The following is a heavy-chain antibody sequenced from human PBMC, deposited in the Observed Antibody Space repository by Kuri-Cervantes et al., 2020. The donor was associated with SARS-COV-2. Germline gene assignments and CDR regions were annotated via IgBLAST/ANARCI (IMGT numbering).Heavy chain of an antibody. CDR1: GFTFSSYS. J-gene: IGHJ4*03. V-gene: IGHV3-21*01. D-gene: IGHD3-22*01. CDR2: ISSSSSYI. CDR3: ARGSSNYYDSSASRGFDY. Sequence: GESLKISCAASGFTFSSYSMNWVRQAPGKGLEWVSSISSSSSYIYYADSVKGRFTISRDNAKNSLYLQMNSLRAEDAAVFYCARGSSNYYDSSASRGFDYWGQGTTVTVSS.